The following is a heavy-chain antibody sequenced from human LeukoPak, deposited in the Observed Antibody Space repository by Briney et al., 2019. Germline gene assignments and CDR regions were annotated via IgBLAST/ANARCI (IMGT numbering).Heavy chain of an antibody. D-gene: IGHD6-13*01. V-gene: IGHV3-30*03. CDR3: AREGSSWYAYFDN. Sequence: GRSLRLSCAASGFTFSSYGMHWVRQAPGKGLEWVAVISYDGSNKYYADSVKGRFTISRDNSKNTLYLQMNSLRAEDTAVYYCAREGSSWYAYFDNWGQGTLVTVSS. CDR2: ISYDGSNK. J-gene: IGHJ4*02. CDR1: GFTFSSYG.